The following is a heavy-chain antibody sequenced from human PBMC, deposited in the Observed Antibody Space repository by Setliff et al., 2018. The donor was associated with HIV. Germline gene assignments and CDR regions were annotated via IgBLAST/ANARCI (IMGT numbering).Heavy chain of an antibody. J-gene: IGHJ4*02. CDR3: ARVGHYVFDN. Sequence: ASVKVSCKTSGYSFNTYGIGWMRQAPGQGLEWMGWISAYNGKTNLAQKFQGRVTVTTDSSTSTAYMELRSLRSDDTAVYYCARVGHYVFDNWGQGTLVTVSS. D-gene: IGHD4-17*01. CDR2: ISAYNGKT. CDR1: GYSFNTYG. V-gene: IGHV1-18*01.